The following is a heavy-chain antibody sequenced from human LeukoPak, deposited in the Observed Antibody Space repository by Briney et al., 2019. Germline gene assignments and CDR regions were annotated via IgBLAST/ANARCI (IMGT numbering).Heavy chain of an antibody. D-gene: IGHD3-3*02. V-gene: IGHV3-23*01. CDR3: AKSPDVALVNFDY. CDR1: GCTFSSYA. CDR2: ISASGGTT. Sequence: GVSLRLSCAASGCTFSSYAITWVRQAPGKGLEWVSTISASGGTTYYADSVKGRFTISRDNSKDTLHLQMNSLRAEDTAVYYCAKSPDVALVNFDYWGQGSLVTVSS. J-gene: IGHJ4*02.